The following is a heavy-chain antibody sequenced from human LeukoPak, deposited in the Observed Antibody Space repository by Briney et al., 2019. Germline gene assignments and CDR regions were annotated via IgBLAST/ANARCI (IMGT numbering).Heavy chain of an antibody. D-gene: IGHD2-2*01. J-gene: IGHJ6*03. CDR2: IYTSGST. Sequence: PSQTLSLTCTVSGGSISSGSYYWSWIRQPAGKGLEWIGRIYTSGSTNYNPSLKSRVTISVDTSKNQFSLKLSSVTAADTAVYYCAREPRGNCSSTSCPFYYYMDVWGKGTTVTVSS. CDR1: GGSISSGSYY. V-gene: IGHV4-61*02. CDR3: AREPRGNCSSTSCPFYYYMDV.